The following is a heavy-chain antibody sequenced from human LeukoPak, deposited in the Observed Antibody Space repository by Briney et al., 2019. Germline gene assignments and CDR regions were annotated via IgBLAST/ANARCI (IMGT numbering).Heavy chain of an antibody. Sequence: ASVKVSCKASGYTFISNGITWVRQAPGQGLEWMGWISTYNGNTNFAQMFQGRVTMTRDTSTSTVYMELSSLRSQDTAVYYCAREVGIRGHFDYWGRGTPVTVSS. V-gene: IGHV1-18*01. CDR3: AREVGIRGHFDY. CDR2: ISTYNGNT. CDR1: GYTFISNG. J-gene: IGHJ4*02. D-gene: IGHD1-26*01.